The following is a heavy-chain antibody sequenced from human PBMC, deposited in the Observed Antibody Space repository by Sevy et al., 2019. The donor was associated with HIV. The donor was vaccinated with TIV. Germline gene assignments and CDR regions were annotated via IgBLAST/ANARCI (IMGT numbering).Heavy chain of an antibody. CDR2: ISFDGSYK. CDR1: GFSFSNHA. Sequence: GGSMRLSCAASGFSFSNHAMHWVRQAPGKGLEWVAVISFDGSYKYYTHSVKGRFTISRDDSKNTLLLQVSSLRAEDTAVYYCARDAGYSTVWYPGYWGQGTLVTVSS. D-gene: IGHD6-19*01. V-gene: IGHV3-30*03. J-gene: IGHJ4*02. CDR3: ARDAGYSTVWYPGY.